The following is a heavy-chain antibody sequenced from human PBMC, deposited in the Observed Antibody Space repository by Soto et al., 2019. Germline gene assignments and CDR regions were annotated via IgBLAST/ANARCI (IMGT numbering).Heavy chain of an antibody. Sequence: GGALRLSCAASGFTFSSYGMHSVRQAPGKGLEWVAVIWYDGSNKYYADSVKGRFTISRDNSKNTLYLQMNSLRAEDTAVYYCARDEIQITPLYYYGMDVWGQGTTVTVSS. D-gene: IGHD2-15*01. CDR3: ARDEIQITPLYYYGMDV. V-gene: IGHV3-33*01. CDR1: GFTFSSYG. J-gene: IGHJ6*02. CDR2: IWYDGSNK.